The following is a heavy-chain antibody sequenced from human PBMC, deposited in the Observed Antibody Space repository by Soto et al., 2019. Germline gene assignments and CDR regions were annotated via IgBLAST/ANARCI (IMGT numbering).Heavy chain of an antibody. V-gene: IGHV4-39*01. Sequence: SETLSLTCTVSGGSISSSSYYWGWIRQPPGKGLEWIGSIYYSGSTYYNPSLKSRVTISVDTSKNQFSLKLSSVTAADTAVYYCARRFSGSYYWYFDLWGRGTLVTVSS. CDR3: ARRFSGSYYWYFDL. CDR2: IYYSGST. J-gene: IGHJ2*01. D-gene: IGHD1-26*01. CDR1: GGSISSSSYY.